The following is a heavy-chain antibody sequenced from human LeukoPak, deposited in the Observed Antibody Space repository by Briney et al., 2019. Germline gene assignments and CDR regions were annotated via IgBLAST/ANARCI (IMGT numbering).Heavy chain of an antibody. Sequence: KPGETLSLTCTVSGGSISSNNYYWGWIRQAPGKGLEWIGNIYYSGRTYYNPSLKSRVTISVDTSRNQFSLKVSSVTAADTAVYYCASRPGGHPPDYWGQGILVTVSS. CDR2: IYYSGRT. D-gene: IGHD1-14*01. V-gene: IGHV4-39*01. CDR1: GGSISSNNYY. CDR3: ASRPGGHPPDY. J-gene: IGHJ4*02.